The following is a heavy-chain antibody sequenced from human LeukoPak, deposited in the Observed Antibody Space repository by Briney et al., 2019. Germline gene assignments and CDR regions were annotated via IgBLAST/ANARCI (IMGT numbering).Heavy chain of an antibody. D-gene: IGHD6-13*01. CDR2: IYYSGST. Sequence: SETLSLTCTVSGGSISSGGYYWSWIRQHPGKGLEWIGYIYYSGSTYYNPSLKSRVTISVDTSKNQFSLKLSSVTAADTAVYYCARDKMGSSWYREDYFDYWGQGTLVTVSS. J-gene: IGHJ4*02. CDR3: ARDKMGSSWYREDYFDY. CDR1: GGSISSGGYY. V-gene: IGHV4-31*03.